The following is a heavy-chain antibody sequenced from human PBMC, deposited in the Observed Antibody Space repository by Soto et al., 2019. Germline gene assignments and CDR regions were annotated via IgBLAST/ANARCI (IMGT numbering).Heavy chain of an antibody. J-gene: IGHJ5*02. Sequence: ASVKVSCKASGYTFTTYGISWVRQAPGQGLEWMGWISAYNGNTNYAQKLQGRVTMTTDTSTSTAYMELRSLRSDDTAVYYCTREFSGYDSGYNWFDPWGQGTQVTVSS. CDR3: TREFSGYDSGYNWFDP. CDR1: GYTFTTYG. V-gene: IGHV1-18*01. D-gene: IGHD5-12*01. CDR2: ISAYNGNT.